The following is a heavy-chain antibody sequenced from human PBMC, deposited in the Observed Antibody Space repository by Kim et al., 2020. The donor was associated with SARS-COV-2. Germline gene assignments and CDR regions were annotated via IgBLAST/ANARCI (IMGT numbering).Heavy chain of an antibody. D-gene: IGHD6-13*01. CDR1: GYTFTSYA. CDR3: ASRIAAATADGDY. Sequence: ASVKVSCKASGYTFTSYAMNWVRQAPGQVLEWMGWINTNTGNPTYAQGFTGRFVFSLDTSVSTAYLQISSLKAEDTAVYYCASRIAAATADGDYWGQGTLVTVSS. CDR2: INTNTGNP. J-gene: IGHJ4*02. V-gene: IGHV7-4-1*02.